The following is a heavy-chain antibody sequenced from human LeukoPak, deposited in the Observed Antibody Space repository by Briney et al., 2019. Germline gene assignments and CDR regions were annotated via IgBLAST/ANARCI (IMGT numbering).Heavy chain of an antibody. V-gene: IGHV1-46*01. CDR2: INPSGGST. CDR1: GCTFTSYY. Sequence: ASVKVSCKASGCTFTSYYMHWVRQAPGQGLEWMGIINPSGGSTSYARKFQGRVTMTRDTSTSTVYMELSSLRSEDTAVYYCARVRSGWMGIDYWGQGTLVTVSS. D-gene: IGHD6-19*01. J-gene: IGHJ4*02. CDR3: ARVRSGWMGIDY.